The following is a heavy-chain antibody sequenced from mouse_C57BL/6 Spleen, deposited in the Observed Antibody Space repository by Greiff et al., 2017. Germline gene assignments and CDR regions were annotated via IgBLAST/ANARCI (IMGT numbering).Heavy chain of an antibody. CDR1: GYAFSSYW. CDR2: IYPGDGDT. J-gene: IGHJ3*01. Sequence: VQLQESGAELVKPGASVKISCKASGYAFSSYWMNWVKQRPGKGLEWIGQIYPGDGDTNYNGKFKGKATLTVDKSSSTAYMQLSSLTSEDSAVYFCARTIYYDYDGFAYWGQGTLVTVSA. D-gene: IGHD2-4*01. CDR3: ARTIYYDYDGFAY. V-gene: IGHV1-80*01.